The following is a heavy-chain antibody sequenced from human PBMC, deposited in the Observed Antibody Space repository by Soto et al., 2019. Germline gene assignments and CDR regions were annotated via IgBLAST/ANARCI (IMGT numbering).Heavy chain of an antibody. CDR3: HIDEGDY. Sequence: EVQLLESGGRLLQPGESLGLSCAASGFTFSNYAMSWVRQAPGKGLEWVSSITASADTTFYSDSVKGGFTISRDKFQNMLFLQMSGLRAEDSSTYYCHIDEGDYWGQGTLVAVSS. J-gene: IGHJ4*02. CDR1: GFTFSNYA. V-gene: IGHV3-23*01. CDR2: ITASADTT.